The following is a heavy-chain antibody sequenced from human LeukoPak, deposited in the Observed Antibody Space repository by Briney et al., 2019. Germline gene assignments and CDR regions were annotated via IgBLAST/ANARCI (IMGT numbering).Heavy chain of an antibody. D-gene: IGHD4-17*01. CDR1: GFTFSSYA. CDR3: ARGDGDYWYFDL. CDR2: ISYDGSNK. J-gene: IGHJ2*01. V-gene: IGHV3-30-3*01. Sequence: GGSLRLSCAASGFTFSSYAMHWVRQAPGKGLEWVAVISYDGSNKYYADSVKGRFTISRDNAKNSLYLQMNSLRAEDTAVYYCARGDGDYWYFDLWGRGTLVTVSS.